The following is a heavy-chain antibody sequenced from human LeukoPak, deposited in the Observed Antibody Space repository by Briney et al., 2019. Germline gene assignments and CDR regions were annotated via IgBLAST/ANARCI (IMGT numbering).Heavy chain of an antibody. Sequence: SETLSLTCTVSGGSINSYYWSWIRQPPGKGLQWIGCIHYSGSTNYNPSLKSRVTISVDTSKNQFSLKLSSVTAADTAVYYCARDFFSVVRGVMRYWGQGTLVTVSS. CDR3: ARDFFSVVRGVMRY. D-gene: IGHD3-10*01. V-gene: IGHV4-59*01. CDR1: GGSINSYY. J-gene: IGHJ4*02. CDR2: IHYSGST.